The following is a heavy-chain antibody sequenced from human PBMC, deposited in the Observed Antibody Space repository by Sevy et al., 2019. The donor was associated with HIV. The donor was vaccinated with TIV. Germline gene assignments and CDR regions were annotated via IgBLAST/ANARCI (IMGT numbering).Heavy chain of an antibody. CDR2: IYHTGNT. CDR1: GVSISSGAYS. V-gene: IGHV4-30-2*01. J-gene: IGHJ3*02. CDR3: ARDGGTMTSPGSFDI. Sequence: SETLSLTCAVSGVSISSGAYSWNWIRQPPGKGLEWIGYIYHTGNTCYNPSLKSRITISLDRSKNQFSMRLSSVTAADTAVYFCARDGGTMTSPGSFDIRGQGTMVTVSS. D-gene: IGHD4-17*01.